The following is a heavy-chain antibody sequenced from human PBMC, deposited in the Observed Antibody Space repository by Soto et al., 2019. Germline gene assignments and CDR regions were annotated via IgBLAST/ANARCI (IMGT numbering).Heavy chain of an antibody. V-gene: IGHV3-11*06. CDR2: SDPSGTST. Sequence: QVQVVESGGASVKAGGSLRLSCVASGFTFSDFYMNWIRQAPGKGLEWVSYSDPSGTSTNYTDSVKGRFILSRDNAKKSLYLEMNSLRAEDTGVYYCARGGWNYENAFDLWGQGTLVTVSS. D-gene: IGHD1-7*01. CDR3: ARGGWNYENAFDL. J-gene: IGHJ4*02. CDR1: GFTFSDFY.